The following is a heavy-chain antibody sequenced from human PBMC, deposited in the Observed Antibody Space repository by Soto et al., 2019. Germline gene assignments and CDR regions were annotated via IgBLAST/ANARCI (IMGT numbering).Heavy chain of an antibody. D-gene: IGHD5-18*01. V-gene: IGHV3-7*03. J-gene: IGHJ6*02. Sequence: PGGSLRLSCAASGFTFSSYWMSWVRQAPGKGLEWVANIKQDGSEKYYVDSVKGRFTISRDNAKNSLYLQMNSLRAEDTAVYYCARERSHTAMGPPPAYYYYGMDVWGQGTTVTVSS. CDR1: GFTFSSYW. CDR2: IKQDGSEK. CDR3: ARERSHTAMGPPPAYYYYGMDV.